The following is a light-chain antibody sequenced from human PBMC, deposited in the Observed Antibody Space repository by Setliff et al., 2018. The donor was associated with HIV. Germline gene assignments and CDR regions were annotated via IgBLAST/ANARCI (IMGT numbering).Light chain of an antibody. J-gene: IGKJ4*01. CDR3: QEFNSYAALT. Sequence: AVQLTQSPSSLSASVGDRVTMTCRASQDIRDILAWYQQKPGKPPKLLIYDVSTLASGVPSRFTGSGSETDFTLTIHNLQPEDFGIYYCQEFNSYAALTFGGGTKVDIK. CDR2: DVS. CDR1: QDIRDI. V-gene: IGKV1-13*02.